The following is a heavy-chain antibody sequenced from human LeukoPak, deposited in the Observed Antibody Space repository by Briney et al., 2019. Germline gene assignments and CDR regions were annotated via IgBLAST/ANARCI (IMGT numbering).Heavy chain of an antibody. J-gene: IGHJ4*02. D-gene: IGHD6-19*01. V-gene: IGHV3-48*03. CDR1: GFSFSSYV. CDR2: ISSSGSTI. CDR3: ARDPEIAVAEGDFDY. Sequence: GGSLRLSCAASGFSFSSYVMNWVRQAPGKGLEWVSYISSSGSTIYYADSVKGRFTISRDNAKNSLYLQMNSLRVEDTAVYYCARDPEIAVAEGDFDYWGQGTLVTVSS.